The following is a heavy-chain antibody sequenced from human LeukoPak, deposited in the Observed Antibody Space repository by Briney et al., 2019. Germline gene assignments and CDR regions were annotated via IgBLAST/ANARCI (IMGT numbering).Heavy chain of an antibody. Sequence: PGGSLRLSCAASGFTFSNYGIHWVRQAPGKGLEWVAYISSSGTTRNYADSVRGRFTISRDNAENSLYMQMNSLRAEGTAVYYCASGIGTENFDYWGQGTLVTVSS. V-gene: IGHV3-48*03. J-gene: IGHJ4*02. CDR1: GFTFSNYG. D-gene: IGHD1-14*01. CDR2: ISSSGTTR. CDR3: ASGIGTENFDY.